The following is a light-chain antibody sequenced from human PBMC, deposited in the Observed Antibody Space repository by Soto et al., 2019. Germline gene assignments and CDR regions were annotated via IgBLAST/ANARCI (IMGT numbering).Light chain of an antibody. V-gene: IGKV3-11*01. J-gene: IGKJ5*01. Sequence: EIVLTQSPATLSLSPGERATLSCRASQSVSNSLAWYQQKPGQAPRLLIYDASNRATGIPARFSGSGSGTDFTLTISSLEPEDFAVYYCQQRYNWPPITFGQGTRLEI. CDR1: QSVSNS. CDR3: QQRYNWPPIT. CDR2: DAS.